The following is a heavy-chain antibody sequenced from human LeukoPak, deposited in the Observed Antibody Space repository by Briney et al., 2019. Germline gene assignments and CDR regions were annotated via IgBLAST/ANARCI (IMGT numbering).Heavy chain of an antibody. V-gene: IGHV4-31*03. CDR1: GGSISSGGYY. D-gene: IGHD3-10*01. CDR2: IYYSGST. J-gene: IGHJ6*02. Sequence: SQTLSLTCTVSGGSISSGGYYWSWIRQHPGKGLEWIGYIYYSGSTDYNPSLKSRIIISVDTSKNQFSLKVNSVTAADTAVYYCARDRRYYGSGSYSGMDVWGQGTTVTVSS. CDR3: ARDRRYYGSGSYSGMDV.